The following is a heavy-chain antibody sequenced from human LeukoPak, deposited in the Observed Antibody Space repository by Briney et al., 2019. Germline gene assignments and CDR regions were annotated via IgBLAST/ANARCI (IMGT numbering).Heavy chain of an antibody. CDR2: IYYSGST. V-gene: IGHV4-59*01. CDR3: ARGQPPLRRFLEWLLWGNWFDP. CDR1: GGSISSYY. D-gene: IGHD3-3*01. J-gene: IGHJ5*02. Sequence: PSETPSLTCTVSGGSISSYYWSWIRQPPGKGLEWIGYIYYSGSTNYNPSLKSRVTISVDTSKNQFSLKLSSVTAADTAVYYCARGQPPLRRFLEWLLWGNWFDPWGQGTLVTVSS.